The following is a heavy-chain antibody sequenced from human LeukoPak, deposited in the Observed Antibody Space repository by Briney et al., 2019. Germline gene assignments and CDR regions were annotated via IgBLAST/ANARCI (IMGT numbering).Heavy chain of an antibody. Sequence: SETLSLTCTVSGGSISSSSYYWGWIRQPPGKGLEWIGSIYYSGSTYYNPSLKSRVTICVDTSKNQFSLKLSSVTAADTAVYYCARPIWAQGHFDYWAREPWSPSPQ. CDR3: ARPIWAQGHFDY. D-gene: IGHD3-16*01. CDR2: IYYSGST. V-gene: IGHV4-39*01. J-gene: IGHJ4*02. CDR1: GGSISSSSYY.